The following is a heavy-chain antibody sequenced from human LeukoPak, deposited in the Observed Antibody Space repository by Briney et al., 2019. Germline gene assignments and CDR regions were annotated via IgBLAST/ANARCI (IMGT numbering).Heavy chain of an antibody. CDR3: ARGRLMSPGAFDI. D-gene: IGHD2-8*01. CDR2: IIPIFGTA. Sequence: SVKVSCKASGGTFSSYAISWVRQAPGQGLEWMGGIIPIFGTANYAQKFQGRVTITTDESTSTAYMELSSLRSEDTAVYYCARGRLMSPGAFDIWGQETMVTVSS. J-gene: IGHJ3*02. CDR1: GGTFSSYA. V-gene: IGHV1-69*05.